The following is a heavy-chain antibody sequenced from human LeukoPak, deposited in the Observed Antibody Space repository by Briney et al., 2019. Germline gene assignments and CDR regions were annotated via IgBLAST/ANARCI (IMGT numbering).Heavy chain of an antibody. D-gene: IGHD5-24*01. CDR2: IYSGGSA. J-gene: IGHJ4*02. Sequence: PGGSLRLSCAVSGFSVSGTYMTWVRQAAGKGLEWVSVIYSGGSAYYVDSVKGRFTISRDNSKNTLYLQMNSLRAEDTAVYYCARIPTNNMFDYWGQGTLVTVSS. V-gene: IGHV3-66*01. CDR3: ARIPTNNMFDY. CDR1: GFSVSGTY.